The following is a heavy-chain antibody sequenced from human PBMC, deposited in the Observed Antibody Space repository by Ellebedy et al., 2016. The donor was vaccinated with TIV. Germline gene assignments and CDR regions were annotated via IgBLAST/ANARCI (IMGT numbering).Heavy chain of an antibody. CDR2: INPYNGVT. CDR1: GYTFPDYG. CDR3: ARDREYYGSGSYSFDY. J-gene: IGHJ4*02. V-gene: IGHV1-18*01. D-gene: IGHD3-10*01. Sequence: AASVKVSCKASGYTFPDYGISGVRQAPGQGLEWMGWINPYNGVTSNAQKLHGRVTMTSDTSKSTAYMELRSLRSDDTAMYYCARDREYYGSGSYSFDYWGQGTLVTVSS.